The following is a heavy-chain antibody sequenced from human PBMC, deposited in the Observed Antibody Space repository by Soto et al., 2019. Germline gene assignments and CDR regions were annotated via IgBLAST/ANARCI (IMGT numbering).Heavy chain of an antibody. Sequence: KPSETLSLTCTVSGGSINTFYCSWVRQPAGKGLEWIGRIFSSGSTSFNPSLESRVAMSVDTSKNHFSLNLSSVTAADMAVYYCAREGSYSAYNFAHGIQLWSFDFWGQGALVTVSS. CDR1: GGSINTFY. CDR3: AREGSYSAYNFAHGIQLWSFDF. V-gene: IGHV4-4*07. J-gene: IGHJ4*02. D-gene: IGHD5-12*01. CDR2: IFSSGST.